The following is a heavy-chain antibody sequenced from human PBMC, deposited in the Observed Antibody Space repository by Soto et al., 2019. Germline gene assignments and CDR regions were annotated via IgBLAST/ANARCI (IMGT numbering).Heavy chain of an antibody. CDR3: ARGGYCSGGSCSGWFDS. Sequence: QVQLQESGPGLVKPSETLSLTCAVSGVSLTTNNWWTWVRQAPGKGLEWVGEIYQTGNTNYNPSLYSRVIASLDKSKNQFFLKLTSVTAADTTIYYCARGGYCSGGSCSGWFDSWGQGTLVTVSS. V-gene: IGHV4-4*02. CDR2: IYQTGNT. CDR1: GVSLTTNNW. D-gene: IGHD2-15*01. J-gene: IGHJ5*01.